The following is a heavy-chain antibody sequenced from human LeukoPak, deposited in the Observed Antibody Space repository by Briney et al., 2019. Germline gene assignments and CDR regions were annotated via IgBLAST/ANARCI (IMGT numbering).Heavy chain of an antibody. CDR1: GGSISSSSYY. Sequence: SETLSLTCTVSGGSISSSSYYWGWIRQPPGEGLEWIGSIYYSGSTYYNPSLKSRVTISVDTSKNQFSLKLSSVTAADTAVYYCARVPNNWFDPWGQGTLVTVSS. J-gene: IGHJ5*02. CDR3: ARVPNNWFDP. V-gene: IGHV4-39*07. CDR2: IYYSGST.